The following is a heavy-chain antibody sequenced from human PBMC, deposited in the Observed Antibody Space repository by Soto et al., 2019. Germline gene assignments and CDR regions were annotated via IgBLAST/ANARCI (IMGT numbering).Heavy chain of an antibody. CDR2: IKKDGSEK. CDR1: GFTFGSFW. V-gene: IGHV3-7*01. J-gene: IGHJ4*02. D-gene: IGHD3-22*01. CDR3: ARSCSGCYGFDY. Sequence: GGSLRLSCAGSGFTFGSFWMSWVRQAPGKGLEWVASIKKDGSEKYYVDSVKGRFTLSRDNAKNSLSLQMNSLRVEDTAVYYCARSCSGCYGFDYWGQGTLVTVSS.